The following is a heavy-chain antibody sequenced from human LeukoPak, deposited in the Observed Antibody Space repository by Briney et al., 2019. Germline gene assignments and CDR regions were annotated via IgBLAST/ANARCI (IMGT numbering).Heavy chain of an antibody. J-gene: IGHJ4*02. CDR3: ARYSGNYGFDY. D-gene: IGHD1-26*01. CDR2: ISYDGSNK. CDR1: GFTFSNYA. V-gene: IGHV3-30-3*01. Sequence: PGGSLRLSCAASGFTFSNYAMLWVRQAPGKGLEWVAVISYDGSNKYYADSGKGRFTISRDHSKNTVSLQMNSLSAEDTALYYCARYSGNYGFDYWGQGTLVTVSS.